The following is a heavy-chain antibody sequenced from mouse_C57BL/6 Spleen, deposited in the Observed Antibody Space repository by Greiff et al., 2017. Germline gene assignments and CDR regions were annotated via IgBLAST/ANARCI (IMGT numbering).Heavy chain of an antibody. V-gene: IGHV1-80*01. CDR3: ARGLSYDGFFDY. J-gene: IGHJ2*01. CDR1: GYAFSSYW. Sequence: VKLQQSGAELVKPGASVKISCKASGYAFSSYWMNWVKQRPGKGLEWIGQIYPGDGDTNYNGKFKGKATLTADKSSSTAYMQLSSLTSEDSAVYFCARGLSYDGFFDYWGQGTTLTVSS. D-gene: IGHD2-3*01. CDR2: IYPGDGDT.